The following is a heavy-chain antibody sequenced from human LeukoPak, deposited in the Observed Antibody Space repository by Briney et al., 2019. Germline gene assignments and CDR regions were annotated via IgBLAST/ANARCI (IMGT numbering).Heavy chain of an antibody. CDR3: AKKVPANWGSYFDY. D-gene: IGHD7-27*01. V-gene: IGHV3-23*01. J-gene: IGHJ4*02. Sequence: GGSLRLSCAASGFTLSSYGMSSVRQAPGKRLEWVSGFSGSGGGTYYADSVKGRFTISRDNSKNTLYLQMNRLRAEDTAVYYCAKKVPANWGSYFDYWGQGTLVTVSS. CDR1: GFTLSSYG. CDR2: FSGSGGGT.